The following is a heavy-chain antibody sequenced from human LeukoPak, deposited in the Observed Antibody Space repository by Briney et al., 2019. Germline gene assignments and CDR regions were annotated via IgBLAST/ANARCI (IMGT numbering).Heavy chain of an antibody. CDR3: ARVGHCSSTACFIDY. J-gene: IGHJ4*02. V-gene: IGHV3-74*01. D-gene: IGHD2-2*01. CDR2: IESDGGRT. Sequence: GGSLRLSCAAAGFTVSSNYMGWVRQAPGKGLVRVSRIESDGGRTDYADSPKGRFTISRDNAKNTLYLEMNSLRAEDAAVYYCARVGHCSSTACFIDYWGQGTLVTVSS. CDR1: GFTVSSNY.